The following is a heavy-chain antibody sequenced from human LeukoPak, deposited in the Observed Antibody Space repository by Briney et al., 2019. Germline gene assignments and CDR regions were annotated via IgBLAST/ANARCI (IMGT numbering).Heavy chain of an antibody. D-gene: IGHD3-22*01. CDR3: ARDPYYYDSSGYPKGNFDY. J-gene: IGHJ4*02. Sequence: GASVKVSCKASGYTFTGYYMYWVRQAPGQGLEWMGWINPNSGGTNYAQKFQGRVTMTRDTSISTAYMELSRLRSDDTAVYYCARDPYYYDSSGYPKGNFDYWGQGTLVTVSS. CDR2: INPNSGGT. V-gene: IGHV1-2*02. CDR1: GYTFTGYY.